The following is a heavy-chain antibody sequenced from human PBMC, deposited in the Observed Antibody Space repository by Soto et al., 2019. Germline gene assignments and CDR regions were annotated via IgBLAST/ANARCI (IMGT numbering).Heavy chain of an antibody. J-gene: IGHJ4*02. D-gene: IGHD4-17*01. V-gene: IGHV1-2*02. CDR2: INPTSGGT. Sequence: QVQLVQSGAEVKKPGASVKFSCKTSGYTFAAYYIHWIRQAPGQGLEWMGWINPTSGGTVYAQNFQDRVTMTRDTSISTAYMVLRRLNSDDTAVYYCARDPDYGDYWGYFFDSWGQGTPVTVSS. CDR1: GYTFAAYY. CDR3: ARDPDYGDYWGYFFDS.